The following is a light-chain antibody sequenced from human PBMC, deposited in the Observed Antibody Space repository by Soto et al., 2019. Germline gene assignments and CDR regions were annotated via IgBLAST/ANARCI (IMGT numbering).Light chain of an antibody. Sequence: DIQMTQSPSSVSASVGDRVTITCRASQAISGWLAWYQQKPGKAPNLLIYAASHLHSGVPSRFSGSGSGTDSTLTISSLQPEDFATYFCQQANTFPFTFGPGTKVDIK. V-gene: IGKV1-12*01. CDR2: AAS. CDR3: QQANTFPFT. J-gene: IGKJ3*01. CDR1: QAISGW.